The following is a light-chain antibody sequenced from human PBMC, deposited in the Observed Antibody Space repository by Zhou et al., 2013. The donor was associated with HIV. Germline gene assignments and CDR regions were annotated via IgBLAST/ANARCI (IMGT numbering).Light chain of an antibody. CDR1: QSLRHENGHDY. CDR3: MQALHSPWT. V-gene: IGKV2-28*01. J-gene: IGKJ1*01. Sequence: DILMTQSPLSLPVRLGQPASISCRSSQSLRHENGHDYLDWYLQKPGHPPRLLIYLGSNRASGVPDRFSGSGSGTDFTLKISRVEAEDVGIYYCMQALHSPWTFGQGTRVDIQ. CDR2: LGS.